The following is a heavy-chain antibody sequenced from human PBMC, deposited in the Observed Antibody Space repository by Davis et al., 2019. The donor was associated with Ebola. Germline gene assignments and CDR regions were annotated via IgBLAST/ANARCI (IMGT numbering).Heavy chain of an antibody. V-gene: IGHV3-21*04. CDR2: ISSSSSYI. CDR3: ARGGYCGSTNCFVTDY. D-gene: IGHD2-2*01. J-gene: IGHJ4*02. Sequence: GGSLRLSCAASGFTFSSYSMNWVRQAPGKGLEWVSSISSSSSYIYYADSVKGRITISRDNAKNSLYVQMNSLRAEDTALYYCARGGYCGSTNCFVTDYWGQGTLVSVSS. CDR1: GFTFSSYS.